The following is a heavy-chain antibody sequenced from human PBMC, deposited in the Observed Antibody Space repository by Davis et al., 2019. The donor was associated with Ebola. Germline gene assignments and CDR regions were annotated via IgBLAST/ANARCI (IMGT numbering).Heavy chain of an antibody. CDR1: GFTFSSYS. V-gene: IGHV3-21*01. Sequence: PGGSLRLSCAASGFTFSSYSMNWVRQAPGKGLEWVSSISSSSSYIYYADSVKGRFTISRDNAKNSLYLQMNSLRAEDTAVYYCARDRSGYDFSPTTAWGQGTLVSVS. J-gene: IGHJ5*02. CDR3: ARDRSGYDFSPTTA. D-gene: IGHD5-12*01. CDR2: ISSSSSYI.